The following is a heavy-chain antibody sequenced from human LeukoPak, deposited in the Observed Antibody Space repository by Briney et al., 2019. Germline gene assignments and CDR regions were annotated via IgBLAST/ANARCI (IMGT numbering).Heavy chain of an antibody. CDR3: ARPGGRDEFWSGYSNRDWFDP. V-gene: IGHV1-2*06. CDR1: GYTFTGYY. D-gene: IGHD3-3*01. J-gene: IGHJ5*02. Sequence: ASVKVSCKASGYTFTGYYMHWVRQAPGQGLEWMGRINPNSGGTNYAQKFQGRVTMTRDTSISTAYMELSRLRSDDTAVYYCARPGGRDEFWSGYSNRDWFDPWGQGTLVTVSS. CDR2: INPNSGGT.